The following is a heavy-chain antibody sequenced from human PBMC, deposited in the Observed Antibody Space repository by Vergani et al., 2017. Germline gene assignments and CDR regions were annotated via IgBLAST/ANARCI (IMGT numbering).Heavy chain of an antibody. CDR1: NYSISRGYF. Sequence: QVQLQESGPGLVKPSETLSLTCTVSNYSISRGYFWGWIRRPPGKGLEWIASFHHTGMTYNNPSLKSRVTISVDTSKNLISLKLNSVTAADTALYYCARHGGLGNFYHLFDSWGQGTLVTVSS. CDR3: ARHGGLGNFYHLFDS. D-gene: IGHD3-16*01. J-gene: IGHJ4*02. CDR2: FHHTGMT. V-gene: IGHV4-38-2*02.